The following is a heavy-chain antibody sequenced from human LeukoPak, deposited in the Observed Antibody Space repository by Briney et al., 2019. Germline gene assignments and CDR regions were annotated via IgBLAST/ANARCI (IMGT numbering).Heavy chain of an antibody. J-gene: IGHJ5*02. V-gene: IGHV1-69*13. CDR3: ARDLWSTASGSAYNWFDP. D-gene: IGHD3-3*01. CDR2: IIPIFGTA. Sequence: SVKVSXKASGDTFRSYAISWVRQAPGQGLEWMGGIIPIFGTANYAQKFQGRVTITADESTSTAYMELSSLRSEDTAVYYCARDLWSTASGSAYNWFDPWGQGTLVTVSS. CDR1: GDTFRSYA.